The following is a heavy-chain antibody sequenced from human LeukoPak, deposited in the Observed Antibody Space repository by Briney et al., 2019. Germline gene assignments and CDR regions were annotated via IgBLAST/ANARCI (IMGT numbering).Heavy chain of an antibody. J-gene: IGHJ4*02. CDR3: ARLASYYYDSGTRYYFDY. CDR2: IYSGDSET. D-gene: IGHD3-10*01. V-gene: IGHV5-51*01. CDR1: GYSFTSYW. Sequence: GESLKISRKGSGYSFTSYWIGWVRQMPGKGLEWKGVIYSGDSETRYSPSFQGQVTISADKSVSTAYLQWSSLKASDSAIYYCARLASYYYDSGTRYYFDYWGQGTLVTVSS.